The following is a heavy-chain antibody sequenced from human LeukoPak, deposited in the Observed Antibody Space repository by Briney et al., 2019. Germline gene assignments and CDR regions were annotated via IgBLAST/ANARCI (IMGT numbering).Heavy chain of an antibody. D-gene: IGHD3-9*01. CDR1: GGSISSYY. V-gene: IGHV4-59*01. Sequence: SETLSLTCTVSGGSISSYYWSWIRQPPGKGLEWIGHIYYSGSTKYNPSLKSRVTISIDTSKNQFSLKLSSVTAADTAVYYCARDFVWGTMDVWGQGTTVTVSS. CDR2: IYYSGST. J-gene: IGHJ6*02. CDR3: ARDFVWGTMDV.